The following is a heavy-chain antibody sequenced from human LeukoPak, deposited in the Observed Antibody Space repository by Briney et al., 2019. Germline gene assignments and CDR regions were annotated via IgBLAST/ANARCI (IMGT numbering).Heavy chain of an antibody. CDR2: IYYSGST. V-gene: IGHV4-39*01. CDR3: ARHVPVAPRNFDY. CDR1: GGSISSSSYY. J-gene: IGHJ4*02. Sequence: SGTLSLTCTVSGGSISSSSYYWGWIRQPPGKGLEWIGSIYYSGSTYYNPSLKSRVTISVDTSKNQFSLKLSSVTAADTAVYYCARHVPVAPRNFDYWGQGTLVTVSS. D-gene: IGHD3-10*02.